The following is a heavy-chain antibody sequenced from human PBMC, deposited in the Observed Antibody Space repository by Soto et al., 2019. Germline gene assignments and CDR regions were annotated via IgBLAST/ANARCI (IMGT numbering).Heavy chain of an antibody. CDR1: GYSFTSYP. Sequence: ASVKVSCKAFGYSFTSYPMHWVRQAPGQRLEWMGWINAGNGNTQYSQKFQGRITITRDTSASTAYMELSSLRSEDTAVYYCARGGIAVPAALQYFQHWGQGTLVTVSS. J-gene: IGHJ1*01. D-gene: IGHD2-2*01. CDR3: ARGGIAVPAALQYFQH. V-gene: IGHV1-3*01. CDR2: INAGNGNT.